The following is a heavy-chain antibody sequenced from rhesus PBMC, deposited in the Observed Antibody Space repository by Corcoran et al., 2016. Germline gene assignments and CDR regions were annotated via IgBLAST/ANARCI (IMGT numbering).Heavy chain of an antibody. Sequence: DVQLLESGGGLVKPGGSLRLSCVASGFTFSSYEMHWVRQAPGKGLEWVSVISESGGTIYDYDSVNVRFTISRDNAKNSLFLQMNSLRAEDTAVYYCTRDRGYSYSFDYWGQGVLVTVSS. CDR3: TRDRGYSYSFDY. J-gene: IGHJ4*01. V-gene: IGHV3-100*02. D-gene: IGHD5-12*01. CDR1: GFTFSSYE. CDR2: ISESGGTI.